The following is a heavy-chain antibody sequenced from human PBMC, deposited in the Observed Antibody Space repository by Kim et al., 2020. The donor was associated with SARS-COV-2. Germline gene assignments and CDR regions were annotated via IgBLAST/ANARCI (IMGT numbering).Heavy chain of an antibody. Sequence: GGSLRLSCEVSGFSFTTYAMHWVRQAPGKGLDWVAVISFDGNNKHYADSVKGRFTISRDLSKDALYLQMNSLRAEDTAVYYCARDIPYYYDSSGPGSAFDIWGQGTKVTVSS. CDR1: GFSFTTYA. CDR3: ARDIPYYYDSSGPGSAFDI. V-gene: IGHV3-30*03. CDR2: ISFDGNNK. D-gene: IGHD3-22*01. J-gene: IGHJ3*02.